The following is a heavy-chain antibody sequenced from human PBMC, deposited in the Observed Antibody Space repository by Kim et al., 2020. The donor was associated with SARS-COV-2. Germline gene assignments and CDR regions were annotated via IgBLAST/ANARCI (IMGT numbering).Heavy chain of an antibody. CDR3: ANPRQPDY. D-gene: IGHD6-13*01. Sequence: TTSAEHGRHRFTISRENSKNTLYLQMSSLGAEDTAIYYCANPRQPDYWGQGTLVTVSS. V-gene: IGHV3-23*01. CDR2: T. J-gene: IGHJ4*02.